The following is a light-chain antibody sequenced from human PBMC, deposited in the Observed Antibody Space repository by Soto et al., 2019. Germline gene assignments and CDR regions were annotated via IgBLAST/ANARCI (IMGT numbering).Light chain of an antibody. CDR1: SSDVGGYNY. Sequence: QSVRTQPASVSGSPGQSITISCTGTSSDVGGYNYVSWYQHHPGKAPKLMIFDVSNRPSGVSNRFSGSKSGNTASLTISGLQAEDEADYYCXSYTASSPYVFGTGT. CDR3: XSYTASSPYV. CDR2: DVS. V-gene: IGLV2-14*03. J-gene: IGLJ1*01.